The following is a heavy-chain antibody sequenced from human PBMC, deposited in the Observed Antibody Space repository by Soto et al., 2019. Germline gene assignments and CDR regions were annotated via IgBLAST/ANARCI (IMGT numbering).Heavy chain of an antibody. D-gene: IGHD3-3*01. V-gene: IGHV3-21*01. J-gene: IGHJ6*02. CDR2: ISSSSSYI. CDR1: GFTFSSYS. CDR3: ARDRYSYYDFWSGSLPYYYYGMDV. Sequence: GGSLRLSCAASGFTFSSYSMNWVRQAPGKRLEWVSSISSSSSYIYYADSVKGRFTISRDNAKNSLYLQMNSLRAEDTAVYYCARDRYSYYDFWSGSLPYYYYGMDVWGQGTTVTVSS.